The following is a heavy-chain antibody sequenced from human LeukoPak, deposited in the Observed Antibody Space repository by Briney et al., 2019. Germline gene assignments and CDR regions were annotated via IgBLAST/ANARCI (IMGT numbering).Heavy chain of an antibody. CDR1: GGSISSYY. D-gene: IGHD6-19*01. CDR2: ICYSGGT. Sequence: SESLTLTCTVSGGSISSYYWSWIRQPPGKGLEWIGSICYSGGTNYNPSLKNRVTISLDTYNKHFSLKHISNTAADTTVYYCGRAGGWGAFDIWGQGTMVTVSS. V-gene: IGHV4-59*08. CDR3: GRAGGWGAFDI. J-gene: IGHJ3*02.